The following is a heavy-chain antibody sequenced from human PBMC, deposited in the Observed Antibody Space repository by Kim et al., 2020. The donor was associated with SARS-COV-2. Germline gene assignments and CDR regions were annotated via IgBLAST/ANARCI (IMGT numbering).Heavy chain of an antibody. V-gene: IGHV4-31*03. CDR3: ARVPILRIAAREKGEDAFDV. Sequence: SETLSLTCTVSGGSISSGGYYWSWIRQHPGKGLEWIGYIYYSGSTYYNPSLKSRVTISVDTSKNQFFLKLSSVTAADTAGYYCARVPILRIAAREKGEDAFDVWGQGTMVTVSS. CDR2: IYYSGST. J-gene: IGHJ3*01. D-gene: IGHD6-6*01. CDR1: GGSISSGGYY.